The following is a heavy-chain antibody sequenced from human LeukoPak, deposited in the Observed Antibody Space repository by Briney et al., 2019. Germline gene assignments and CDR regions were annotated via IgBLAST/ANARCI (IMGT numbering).Heavy chain of an antibody. Sequence: ASVKVSCKASGYTFTGYYMHWVRQAPGQGLEWMGWINPNSGGTNYAQKFQGWVTMTRDTSTSTVYMELSSLRSEDTAVYYCARSHYYYDSSGYYGEYFDYWGQGTLVTVSS. CDR1: GYTFTGYY. J-gene: IGHJ4*02. D-gene: IGHD3-22*01. CDR3: ARSHYYYDSSGYYGEYFDY. CDR2: INPNSGGT. V-gene: IGHV1-2*04.